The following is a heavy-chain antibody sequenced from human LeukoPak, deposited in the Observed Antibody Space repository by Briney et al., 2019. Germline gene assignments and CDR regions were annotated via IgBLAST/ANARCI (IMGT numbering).Heavy chain of an antibody. D-gene: IGHD2-8*01. CDR2: IIPILGTA. J-gene: IGHJ4*02. CDR3: ARDALDCTNGVCYILGFDY. CDR1: GGTFSSYG. Sequence: SVKVSYKASGGTFSSYGISWVRQAPGQGLEWMGGIIPILGTAKYAQKFQGRDTITADESTSTAYMELSSLRSEDTVVYYCARDALDCTNGVCYILGFDYWGQGTLVTVSS. V-gene: IGHV1-69*13.